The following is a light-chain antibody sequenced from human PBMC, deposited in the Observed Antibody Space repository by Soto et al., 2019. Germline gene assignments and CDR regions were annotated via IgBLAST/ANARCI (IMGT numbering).Light chain of an antibody. CDR2: EVS. Sequence: ALTQPPSASGSPGQSVTISCTGTSSDVGGYNYVSWYQQHPGKAPKLMIYEVSKRPSGVPDRFSGSKSGNTASLTVSGLQAEDEADYYCSSYAGSPVIFGGGTKLTVL. V-gene: IGLV2-8*01. CDR3: SSYAGSPVI. CDR1: SSDVGGYNY. J-gene: IGLJ2*01.